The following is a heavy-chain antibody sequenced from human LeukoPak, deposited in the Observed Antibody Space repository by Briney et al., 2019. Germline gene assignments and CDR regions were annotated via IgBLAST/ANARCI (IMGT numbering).Heavy chain of an antibody. Sequence: PSETLSLTCTVSGGSISSGSYYWSWIRQPAGKGLEWIGRIYTSGSTNYNPSLKSRVTISVDTSKNQFSLKLSSVTAADTAVYYCARAGGIAPYDYWGQGTLVTVSS. CDR2: IYTSGST. D-gene: IGHD6-13*01. J-gene: IGHJ4*02. V-gene: IGHV4-61*02. CDR3: ARAGGIAPYDY. CDR1: GGSISSGSYY.